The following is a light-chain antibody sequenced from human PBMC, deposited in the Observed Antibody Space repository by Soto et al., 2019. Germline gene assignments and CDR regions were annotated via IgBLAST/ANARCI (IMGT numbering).Light chain of an antibody. CDR1: QTISSW. CDR2: TAS. J-gene: IGKJ1*01. Sequence: DIQMTQSPSTLSGSVGDRVTITCRASQTISSWLAWYQQKPGKAPKLLIYTASSLQSGVPSRFSGSGSGTDFTLTISSLQPEDFASYYCQQSYSNPPTFGQGTKVDIK. CDR3: QQSYSNPPT. V-gene: IGKV1-39*01.